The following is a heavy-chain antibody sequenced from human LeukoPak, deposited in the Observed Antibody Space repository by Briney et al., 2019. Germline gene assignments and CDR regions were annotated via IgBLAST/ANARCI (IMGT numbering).Heavy chain of an antibody. Sequence: GASVKVSCKASGYTFTSYDINWVRQATGQGLEWVGWINPNSGDTDYAQKFQGRVTVTRDTSISTAYMELGRLRSDDTAVYYCARYTRGLGYMDVWGKGTTVTVSS. CDR2: INPNSGDT. J-gene: IGHJ6*03. D-gene: IGHD3-10*01. CDR3: ARYTRGLGYMDV. V-gene: IGHV1-8*01. CDR1: GYTFTSYD.